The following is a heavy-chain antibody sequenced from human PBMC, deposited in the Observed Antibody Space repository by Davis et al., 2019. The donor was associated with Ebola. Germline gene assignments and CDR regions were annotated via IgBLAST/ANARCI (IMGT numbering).Heavy chain of an antibody. Sequence: MPSETLSLTCAVYGGSFSGYYWSWIRQPPGKGLEWIGEINHSGSTYYNPSLKSRVTISVDTSKNQFSLKLSSVTAADTAVYYCARVNSGYVGGIDYWGQGTLVTVSS. CDR1: GGSFSGYY. CDR3: ARVNSGYVGGIDY. D-gene: IGHD5-12*01. J-gene: IGHJ4*02. CDR2: INHSGST. V-gene: IGHV4-34*01.